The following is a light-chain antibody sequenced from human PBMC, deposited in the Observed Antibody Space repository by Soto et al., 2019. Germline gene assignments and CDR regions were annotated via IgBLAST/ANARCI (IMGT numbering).Light chain of an antibody. CDR3: HQYDNLPFT. V-gene: IGKV1-33*01. J-gene: IGKJ3*01. CDR1: QGISNY. Sequence: DIQMTQSPSSLSASVGARVTITCQASQGISNYLNWYQQKPGKAPKLLIYDASNLETGVPSRFNGSGSGTDFTFTISSLQPEDIGSYYCHQYDNLPFTFGPGTKVDIK. CDR2: DAS.